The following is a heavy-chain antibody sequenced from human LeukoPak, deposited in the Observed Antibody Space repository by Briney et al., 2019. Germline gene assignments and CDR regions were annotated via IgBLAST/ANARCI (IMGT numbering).Heavy chain of an antibody. D-gene: IGHD6-13*01. CDR3: ARGGSSSWDAFDI. Sequence: PSETLSLTCAVSGGSISRGGYSWSWIRQPPGKGLEWIGYIYHSGSTYYNPSLKSRVTISVDRFKNQFSLKLSSVTAADTAVYYCARGGSSSWDAFDIWGQGTMVTVSS. CDR2: IYHSGST. CDR1: GGSISRGGYS. V-gene: IGHV4-30-2*01. J-gene: IGHJ3*02.